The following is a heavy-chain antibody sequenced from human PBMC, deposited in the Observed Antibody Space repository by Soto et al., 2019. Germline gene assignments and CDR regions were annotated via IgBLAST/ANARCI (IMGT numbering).Heavy chain of an antibody. Sequence: SETLSLTCTVSGGSISSSSFYWGWIRQPPGKGLQWIGAINYSGSTYYNPSLKSRVTISVDTSKSQFSLDLSSVTAADTALYFCAGQSGSYGLYFYGLDVWGQGTTVTVSS. CDR1: GGSISSSSFY. J-gene: IGHJ6*02. CDR2: INYSGST. CDR3: AGQSGSYGLYFYGLDV. V-gene: IGHV4-39*01. D-gene: IGHD1-26*01.